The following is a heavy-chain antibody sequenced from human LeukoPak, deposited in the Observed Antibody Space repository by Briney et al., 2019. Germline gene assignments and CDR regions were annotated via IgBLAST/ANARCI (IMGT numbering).Heavy chain of an antibody. CDR2: IYYSGST. V-gene: IGHV4-59*08. J-gene: IGHJ4*02. CDR3: ARLGGTVRLVFDY. CDR1: GGSISSYY. Sequence: SETLSLTCTVSGGSISSYYWSWIRQPPGKGLEWIGYIYYSGSTNYNPSLKSRVTISVDTSKNQFSLKLSSVTAADTAVYYCARLGGTVRLVFDYWGQGTLVTVSS. D-gene: IGHD6-19*01.